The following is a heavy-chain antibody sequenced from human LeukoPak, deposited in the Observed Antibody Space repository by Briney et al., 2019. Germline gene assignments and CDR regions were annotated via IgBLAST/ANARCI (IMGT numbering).Heavy chain of an antibody. CDR2: ISGYNGNT. V-gene: IGHV1-18*01. J-gene: IGHJ4*02. CDR3: ARVAPHRRLAVSGLIYFDY. D-gene: IGHD3-10*01. CDR1: GYTFTSYA. Sequence: ASVKVSCKASGYTFTSYAMNWVRQAPGQGLEWMGWISGYNGNTNYAQKVQGRVTMTTDTSTNTAYMELRSLRSDDTAVYYCARVAPHRRLAVSGLIYFDYWGQGTLVTVSS.